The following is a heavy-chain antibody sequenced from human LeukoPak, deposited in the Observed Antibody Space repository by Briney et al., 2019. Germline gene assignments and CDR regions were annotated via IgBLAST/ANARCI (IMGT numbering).Heavy chain of an antibody. V-gene: IGHV4-4*07. D-gene: IGHD3-22*01. CDR3: AILYYYDSSGYFDI. CDR1: GGSISSYY. J-gene: IGHJ3*02. Sequence: PSETLSLTCTVSGGSISSYYWSWIRQPAGKGLEWIGRIYTSGSTNYNPSLKSRVTMSEDTSKKQFSLKLSSVTAADTAVYYCAILYYYDSSGYFDIWGQGTMVTVSS. CDR2: IYTSGST.